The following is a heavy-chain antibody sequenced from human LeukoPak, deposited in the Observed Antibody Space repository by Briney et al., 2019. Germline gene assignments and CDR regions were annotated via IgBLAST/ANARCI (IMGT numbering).Heavy chain of an antibody. CDR1: GYSFMTYW. CDR3: ARLSMIDTFDI. CDR2: IYPGDSDT. J-gene: IGHJ3*02. D-gene: IGHD3-22*01. V-gene: IGHV5-51*01. Sequence: GESLKISCQASGYSFMTYWIGWVRQMPGKGLEWMAIIYPGDSDTKYSPSFQDQVTISADKSINAAYLHWRSLKASDTAMYYCARLSMIDTFDIWGLGTVVTVSS.